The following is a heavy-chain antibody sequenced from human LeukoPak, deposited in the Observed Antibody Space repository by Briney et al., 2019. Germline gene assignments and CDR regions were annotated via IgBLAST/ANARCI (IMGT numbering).Heavy chain of an antibody. CDR1: GYSFSIYW. D-gene: IGHD3-16*01. CDR3: ARVYDSFD. J-gene: IGHJ4*02. V-gene: IGHV5-51*01. Sequence: GESLKISCKGSGYSFSIYWIGWVRQMSGKGLEWMGIIYPGDSDTRYSPSFQGQVTISADKSTSTAYLQWSSLKASDTAMYYCARVYDSFDWGQGTPVTVSS. CDR2: IYPGDSDT.